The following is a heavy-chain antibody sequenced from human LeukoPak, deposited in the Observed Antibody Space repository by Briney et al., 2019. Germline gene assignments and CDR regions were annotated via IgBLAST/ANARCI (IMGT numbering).Heavy chain of an antibody. D-gene: IGHD3-22*01. J-gene: IGHJ3*02. CDR1: GGSISSSSYY. CDR3: ARLVVVPPGAFDI. V-gene: IGHV4-39*01. Sequence: PSETLSLTCTVSGGSISSSSYYWGWIRQPPGKGLEWIGSIYYSGSTYYNPSLKSRVTISVDTSKNQFSLKLSSVTAADTAVYYCARLVVVPPGAFDIWGQGTMVTVSS. CDR2: IYYSGST.